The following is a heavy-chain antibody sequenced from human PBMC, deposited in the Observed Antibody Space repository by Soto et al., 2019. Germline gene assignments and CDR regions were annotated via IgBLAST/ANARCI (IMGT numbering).Heavy chain of an antibody. CDR1: GYSFNKYW. Sequence: GESLKISCKGSGYSFNKYWIGWVRQMPGKGLEWMGVIYPGDSDIRYGPSFQGQVTISVDKTTSTAYLQWRSLKASDTAVYYCGRKRIAAAAYYGREVWGKGPTATFP. D-gene: IGHD6-13*01. CDR3: GRKRIAAAAYYGREV. V-gene: IGHV5-51*01. J-gene: IGHJ6*04. CDR2: IYPGDSDI.